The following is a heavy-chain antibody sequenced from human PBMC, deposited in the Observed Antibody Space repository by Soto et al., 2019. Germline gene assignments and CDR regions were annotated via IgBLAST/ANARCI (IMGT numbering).Heavy chain of an antibody. V-gene: IGHV3-74*01. Sequence: PGGSLRLSCAASGFTFSSYWMHWVRQAPGKGLVWVSRINSDGSSTSYADSVKGRFTISRDNAKNTLYLQMNSLRAEDTAVYYCARAGHCSSTSCFVVPHYYYYYMDVWGKGTTVTVSS. J-gene: IGHJ6*03. CDR2: INSDGSST. D-gene: IGHD2-2*01. CDR1: GFTFSSYW. CDR3: ARAGHCSSTSCFVVPHYYYYYMDV.